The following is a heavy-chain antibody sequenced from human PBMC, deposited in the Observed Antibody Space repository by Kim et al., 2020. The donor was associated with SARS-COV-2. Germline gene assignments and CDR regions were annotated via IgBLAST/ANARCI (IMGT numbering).Heavy chain of an antibody. CDR1: GFTFSSYA. CDR2: ISYDGSNK. J-gene: IGHJ4*01. Sequence: GGSLRLSCAASGFTFSSYAMHWVRQAPGKGLEGVAVISYDGSNKYYADSVKGRFTISRDNSKNTLYLQMNSLRAEDTAVYYCARDPGYCSGGSCYYFDY. CDR3: ARDPGYCSGGSCYYFDY. D-gene: IGHD2-15*01. V-gene: IGHV3-30*04.